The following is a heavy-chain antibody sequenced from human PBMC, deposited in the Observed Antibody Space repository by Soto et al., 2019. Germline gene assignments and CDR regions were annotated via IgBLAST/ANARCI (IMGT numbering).Heavy chain of an antibody. CDR3: ARGGGGPTIEYLWNYYYGMDV. Sequence: QPVGSLRLSCAASGFTFSSYEMNWVRQAPGKGLEWVSYISSSGSTIYYADSVKGRFTISRDNAKNSLYLQMNSLRAEDTAVYYCARGGGGPTIEYLWNYYYGMDVWGQGTTVTVSS. V-gene: IGHV3-48*03. CDR2: ISSSGSTI. D-gene: IGHD2-21*01. J-gene: IGHJ6*02. CDR1: GFTFSSYE.